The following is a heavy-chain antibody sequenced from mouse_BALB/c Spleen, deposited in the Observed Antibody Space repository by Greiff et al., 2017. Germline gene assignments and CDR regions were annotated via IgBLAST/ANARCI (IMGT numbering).Heavy chain of an antibody. Sequence: EVMLVEPGGGLVKPGGSLKLPCAASGFTFSSYAMSWVRQTPEKRLEWVATISSGGSYTYYPDSVKGRFTISRDNAKNTLYLQMSSLRSEDTAMYYCAIEYYDAHYGAMDYWGQGTSVTVSS. CDR3: AIEYYDAHYGAMDY. D-gene: IGHD1-2*01. V-gene: IGHV5-9-1*01. CDR1: GFTFSSYA. J-gene: IGHJ4*01. CDR2: ISSGGSYT.